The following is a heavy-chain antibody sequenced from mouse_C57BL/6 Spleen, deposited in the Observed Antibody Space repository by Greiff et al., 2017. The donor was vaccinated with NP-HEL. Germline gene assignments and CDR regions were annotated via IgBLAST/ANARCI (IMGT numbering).Heavy chain of an antibody. CDR3: ASGYYYAMDY. CDR1: GYTFTSYD. V-gene: IGHV1-85*01. Sequence: LVESGPELVKPGASVKLSCKASGYTFTSYDINWVKQRPGQGLEWIGWIYPRDGSTKYNEKFKGKATLTVDTSSSTAYMELHSLTSEDSAVYFCASGYYYAMDYWGQGTSVTVSS. CDR2: IYPRDGST. J-gene: IGHJ4*01.